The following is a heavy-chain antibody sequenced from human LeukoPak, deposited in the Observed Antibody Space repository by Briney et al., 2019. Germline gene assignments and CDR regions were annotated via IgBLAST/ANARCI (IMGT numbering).Heavy chain of an antibody. V-gene: IGHV3-7*01. D-gene: IGHD3-16*01. CDR2: INPDGSGK. CDR3: ASWGGGGNS. Sequence: GGSLRLSCAASGFTLSTYWMNWVRQVPGKGLDWVANINPDGSGKRYVDSVKGRFTIARDNADNSLSLRMNSLRGEDTAVYYCASWGGGGNSWGQGTLVTVSS. J-gene: IGHJ4*02. CDR1: GFTLSTYW.